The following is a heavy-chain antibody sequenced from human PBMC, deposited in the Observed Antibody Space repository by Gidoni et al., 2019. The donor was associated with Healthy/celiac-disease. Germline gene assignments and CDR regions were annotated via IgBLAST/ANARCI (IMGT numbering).Heavy chain of an antibody. V-gene: IGHV3-49*03. D-gene: IGHD3-22*01. CDR1: GFTFGDYA. CDR2: IRSKAYGGTT. CDR3: TRDLDYYDSSGYYGHDAFDI. J-gene: IGHJ3*02. Sequence: EVQLVESGGGLVQPGRSLRLACTASGFTFGDYAMSWFRQAPGKGLEWVGFIRSKAYGGTTEYAASVKGRFTISRDDSKSIAYLQMNSLKTEDTAVYYCTRDLDYYDSSGYYGHDAFDIWGQGTMVTVFS.